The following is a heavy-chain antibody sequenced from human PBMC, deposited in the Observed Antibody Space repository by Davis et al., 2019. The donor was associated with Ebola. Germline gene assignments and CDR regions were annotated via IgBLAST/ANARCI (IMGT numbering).Heavy chain of an antibody. J-gene: IGHJ5*02. CDR2: ISSSSSTI. V-gene: IGHV3-11*04. D-gene: IGHD4-17*01. CDR1: GFTFSDYY. Sequence: GESLKISCAASGFTFSDYYMSWIRQAPGKGLEWVSYISSSSSTIYYADSVKGRFTISRDNAKNSLYLQMNSLRDEDTAVYYCARATVTTFSPWGQGTLVTVSS. CDR3: ARATVTTFSP.